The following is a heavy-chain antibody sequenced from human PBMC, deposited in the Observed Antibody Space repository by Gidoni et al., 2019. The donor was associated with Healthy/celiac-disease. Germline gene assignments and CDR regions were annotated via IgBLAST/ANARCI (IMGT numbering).Heavy chain of an antibody. V-gene: IGHV2-5*01. Sequence: QITLKESGPTLVKPTQTLTLTCTFSGFSLSTSGVGVGWIRQPPGKALEWLALIYWNDDKRYSPSLKSRLTITKDTSKNQVVLTMTNMDPVDTATYYCAHTIWHYDSNGGGIFDYWGQGTLVTVSS. D-gene: IGHD3-22*01. CDR2: IYWNDDK. CDR3: AHTIWHYDSNGGGIFDY. CDR1: GFSLSTSGVG. J-gene: IGHJ4*02.